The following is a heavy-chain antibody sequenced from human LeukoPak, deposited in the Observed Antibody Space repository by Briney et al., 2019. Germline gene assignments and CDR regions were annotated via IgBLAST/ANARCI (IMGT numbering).Heavy chain of an antibody. Sequence: PGGSLRLSCAASGFTFSSYAMSWVRQAPGKGLEWIGSIYYSGSTYYNPSLKSRVTISVDTSKNQFSLKLSSVTAADTAVYYCARCGDAGAFDIWGQGTMVTVSS. CDR1: GFTFSSYA. CDR3: ARCGDAGAFDI. J-gene: IGHJ3*02. CDR2: IYYSGST. V-gene: IGHV4-39*01. D-gene: IGHD7-27*01.